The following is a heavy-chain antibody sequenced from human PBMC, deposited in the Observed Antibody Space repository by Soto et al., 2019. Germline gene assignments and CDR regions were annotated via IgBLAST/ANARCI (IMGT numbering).Heavy chain of an antibody. D-gene: IGHD5-18*01. CDR3: AKDGGGYNYGYVMLDKYYYGMDV. Sequence: PGGSLRLSCAASGFTFSTYAMRWVRQAPGKGLEWVAVISYDGTNKYYADSVRGRFTISRDNSKNTLFLQMNSLRAEDTAVYYCAKDGGGYNYGYVMLDKYYYGMDVWGQGTTVTVSS. J-gene: IGHJ6*02. CDR2: ISYDGTNK. V-gene: IGHV3-30-3*01. CDR1: GFTFSTYA.